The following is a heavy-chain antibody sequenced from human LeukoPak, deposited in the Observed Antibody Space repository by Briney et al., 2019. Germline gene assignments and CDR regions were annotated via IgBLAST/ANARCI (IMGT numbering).Heavy chain of an antibody. D-gene: IGHD3-10*01. CDR1: WFTLRGYE. V-gene: IGHV3-48*03. Sequence: GGAPRLSCAASWFTLRGYEFQLVRQAPGEGVEWLLYISTSGTTVHYADSVKGRFTTSRDNAKNSLFLQMNSLSAEDRAVYYCTREVFPGGPVFDSGGRGPLVTVPS. CDR2: ISTSGTTV. CDR3: TREVFPGGPVFDS. J-gene: IGHJ4*02.